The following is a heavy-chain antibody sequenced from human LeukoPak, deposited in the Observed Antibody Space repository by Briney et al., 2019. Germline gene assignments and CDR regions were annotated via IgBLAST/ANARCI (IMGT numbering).Heavy chain of an antibody. D-gene: IGHD2-15*01. CDR1: GGSISSYY. CDR3: ARDSCSGGGCYFDY. V-gene: IGHV4-59*12. Sequence: SETLSLTCTVSGGSISSYYWSWIRQPPGKGLEWIGYIYHSGSTYYNPSLKSRVTISVDRPKNQISLKLSSVTAADTAVYYCARDSCSGGGCYFDYWGQGTLVTVSS. J-gene: IGHJ4*02. CDR2: IYHSGST.